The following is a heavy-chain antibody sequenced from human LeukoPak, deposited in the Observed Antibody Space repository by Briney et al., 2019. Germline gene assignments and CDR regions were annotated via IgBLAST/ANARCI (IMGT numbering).Heavy chain of an antibody. Sequence: GGSLRLSCAASGFTFSSYAMNWVRLPPGKGLEWVSIISSSGGRTYYADSVKGRFTISRDNSKNTLYLQMNSLRVEDTAVYYCAKVKVSGYDKGYFDYWGQGTLVTVSS. CDR3: AKVKVSGYDKGYFDY. V-gene: IGHV3-23*01. D-gene: IGHD3-3*01. CDR1: GFTFSSYA. CDR2: ISSSGGRT. J-gene: IGHJ4*02.